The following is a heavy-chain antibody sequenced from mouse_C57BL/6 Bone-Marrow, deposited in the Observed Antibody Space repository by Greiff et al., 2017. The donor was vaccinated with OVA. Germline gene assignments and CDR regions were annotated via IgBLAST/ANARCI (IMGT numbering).Heavy chain of an antibody. CDR2: IWGGGST. Sequence: VMLVESGPGLVAPSQSLSITCTVSGFSLTSYGVDWVRQPPGQGLEWLGVIWGGGSTNYNSALMSRLSISKDNSKSQVFLKMNSLQTDDTAMYYCAKHLLLRWDYYAMDDWGQGTSVTVSS. V-gene: IGHV2-9*01. D-gene: IGHD1-1*01. J-gene: IGHJ4*01. CDR1: GFSLTSYG. CDR3: AKHLLLRWDYYAMDD.